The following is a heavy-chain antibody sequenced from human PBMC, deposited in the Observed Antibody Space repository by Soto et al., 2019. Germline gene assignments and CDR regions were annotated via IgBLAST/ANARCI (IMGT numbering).Heavy chain of an antibody. Sequence: GSLRLSCAASGFTFSSYEMNWVRQAPGKGLEWVSYISSSGSTIYYADSVKGRFTISRDNAKNSLYLQMNSLRAEDTAVYYCARDFYGGHPSYYFDYWGQGTLVTVSS. CDR1: GFTFSSYE. J-gene: IGHJ4*02. CDR2: ISSSGSTI. D-gene: IGHD4-17*01. V-gene: IGHV3-48*03. CDR3: ARDFYGGHPSYYFDY.